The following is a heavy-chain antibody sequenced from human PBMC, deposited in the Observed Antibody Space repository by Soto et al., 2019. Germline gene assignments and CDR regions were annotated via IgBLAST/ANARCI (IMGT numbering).Heavy chain of an antibody. Sequence: GESLRLSCAASGFTFSSYSRNWVRQPPGKGLEWVSSISCSRSYIYYADSVKGRFTIYRDNAKNLLYLQMNSLRAEDTAVYYCARDRAYSSSSTYYGAYYYYGMDVWGQGTTVTVSS. CDR1: GFTFSSYS. V-gene: IGHV3-21*01. J-gene: IGHJ6*02. CDR2: ISCSRSYI. D-gene: IGHD6-6*01. CDR3: ARDRAYSSSSTYYGAYYYYGMDV.